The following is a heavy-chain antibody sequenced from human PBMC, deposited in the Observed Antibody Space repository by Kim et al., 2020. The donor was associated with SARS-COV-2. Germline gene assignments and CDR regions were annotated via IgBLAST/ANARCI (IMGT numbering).Heavy chain of an antibody. CDR1: GYTFTSYA. Sequence: ASVKVSCKASGYTFTSYAMHWVRQAPGQRLEWMGWINAGNGNTKYSQKFQGRVTITRDTSASTAYMELSSLRSEDTAVYYCAREGGYSGYDYYYYYGMDVWGQGTTVTVSS. J-gene: IGHJ6*02. V-gene: IGHV1-3*01. D-gene: IGHD5-12*01. CDR2: INAGNGNT. CDR3: AREGGYSGYDYYYYYGMDV.